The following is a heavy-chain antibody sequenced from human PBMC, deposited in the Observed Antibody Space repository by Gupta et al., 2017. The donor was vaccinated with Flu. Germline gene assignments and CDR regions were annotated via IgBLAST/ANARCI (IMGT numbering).Heavy chain of an antibody. CDR2: MNPNNGDT. V-gene: IGHV1-8*01. CDR3: ARGVTRGVDY. CDR1: GYTFTDYH. Sequence: GYTFTDYHINWVRQTTGQGLEWMGWMNPNNGDTDYAKKFRGRVAMTRNTSISTAYMELSSLTSEDTAIYYCARGVTRGVDYWGQGTLVTVSS. J-gene: IGHJ4*02. D-gene: IGHD2-15*01.